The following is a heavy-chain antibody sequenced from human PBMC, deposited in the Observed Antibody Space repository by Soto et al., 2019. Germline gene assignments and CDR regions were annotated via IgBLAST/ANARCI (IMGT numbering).Heavy chain of an antibody. CDR2: IIPILGIA. CDR3: AREKLGGYCSGGSCYHIDY. CDR1: GGTFSSYT. V-gene: IGHV1-69*04. D-gene: IGHD2-15*01. Sequence: ASVKVSCKASGGTFSSYTISWVRQAPGQGLEWMGRIIPILGIANYAQKFQGRVTITADKSTSTAYMELSSLRSEDTAVYYCAREKLGGYCSGGSCYHIDYWGQGTLVTVSS. J-gene: IGHJ4*02.